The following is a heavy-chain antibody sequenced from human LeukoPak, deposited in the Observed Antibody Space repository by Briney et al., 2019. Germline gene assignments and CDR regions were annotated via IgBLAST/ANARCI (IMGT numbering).Heavy chain of an antibody. J-gene: IGHJ4*02. CDR3: ARESQSGYYTTRSGYFDY. V-gene: IGHV3-20*04. CDR1: GFTFDDYG. Sequence: GGSLRLSCAASGFTFDDYGMSWVRQAPGKGLEWVSGIKWNGGSTTYAGSVEGRFTISRDNAKNSLDLQVNSLRAEDTALYYCARESQSGYYTTRSGYFDYWGQGTLVTVSS. CDR2: IKWNGGST. D-gene: IGHD3-3*01.